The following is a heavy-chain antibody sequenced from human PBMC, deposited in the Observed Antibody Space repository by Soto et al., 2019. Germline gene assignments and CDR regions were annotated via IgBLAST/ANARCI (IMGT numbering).Heavy chain of an antibody. D-gene: IGHD3-10*01. Sequence: ASVKVSCKASGYTFTSYGISWVRQAPGHGLEWMGWISAYNGNTNYAQKLQGRVTMTTDTSTSTAYMELRSLRSDDTAVYYCARNVGRSSHLGIWFDPWGQGTLVTVSS. J-gene: IGHJ5*02. CDR2: ISAYNGNT. CDR3: ARNVGRSSHLGIWFDP. V-gene: IGHV1-18*01. CDR1: GYTFTSYG.